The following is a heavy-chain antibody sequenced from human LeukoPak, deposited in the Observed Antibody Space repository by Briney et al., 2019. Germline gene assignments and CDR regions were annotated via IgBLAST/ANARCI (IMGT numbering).Heavy chain of an antibody. CDR3: ARVGDTSFDY. CDR2: IYSGGST. Sequence: GESLKISCAASGFTVSSNYMSWVRQAPGKVLEWVSVIYSGGSTYYADSVKGRFTISRHNSKNTLYLQMNSLRAEDTAVYYCARVGDTSFDYWGQGTLVTVSS. J-gene: IGHJ4*02. V-gene: IGHV3-53*04. CDR1: GFTVSSNY. D-gene: IGHD1-26*01.